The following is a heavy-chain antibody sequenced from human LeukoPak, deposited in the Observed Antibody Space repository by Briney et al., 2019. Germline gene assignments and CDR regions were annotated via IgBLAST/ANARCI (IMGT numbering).Heavy chain of an antibody. V-gene: IGHV3-48*01. CDR1: GFTFSSCS. J-gene: IGHJ4*02. D-gene: IGHD4/OR15-4a*01. CDR3: ARDLRDYGATRFDF. Sequence: PGGSLRLSCAASGFTFSSCSMNWVRQAPGKGLDWVSYISSSSTTIYYADSVKGRFTISRDNAKNSLYLQMNSLRAEDTAVYYCARDLRDYGATRFDFWGQGTLVTVSS. CDR2: ISSSSTTI.